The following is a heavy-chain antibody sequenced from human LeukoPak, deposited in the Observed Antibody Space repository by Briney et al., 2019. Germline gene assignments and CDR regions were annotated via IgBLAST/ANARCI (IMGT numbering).Heavy chain of an antibody. J-gene: IGHJ4*02. Sequence: GSLRLSCAASGFTFSSSDMHWVRQSPGQGLEWIGEISLSGLTNYSPSLSGRVTMSLDKPKNQLSLNLSSVTAADTAVYYCSRENGAFSPFGFWGQGTLVTVP. D-gene: IGHD2-8*01. CDR1: GFTFSSSDM. V-gene: IGHV4-4*02. CDR2: ISLSGLT. CDR3: SRENGAFSPFGF.